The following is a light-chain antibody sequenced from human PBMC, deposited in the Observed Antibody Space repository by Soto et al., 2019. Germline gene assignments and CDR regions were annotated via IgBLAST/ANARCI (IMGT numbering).Light chain of an antibody. V-gene: IGLV2-14*01. J-gene: IGLJ1*01. CDR2: DVS. Sequence: ALTQPASVSGSPGQSIAISCTGTSSDVGGYDYVSWYQQHPGKAPKLMVYDVSNRPSGVSNRFSGSKSGNTASLTISGLQAEDEADYYCSSYTSSSTYVFGTGTKVTVL. CDR3: SSYTSSSTYV. CDR1: SSDVGGYDY.